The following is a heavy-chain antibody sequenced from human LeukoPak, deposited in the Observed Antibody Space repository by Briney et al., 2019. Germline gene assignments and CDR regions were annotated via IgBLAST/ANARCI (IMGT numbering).Heavy chain of an antibody. CDR1: GYTFTGYY. J-gene: IGHJ4*02. D-gene: IGHD3-22*01. V-gene: IGHV1-69*06. CDR2: IIPIFGTA. Sequence: GASVKVSCKTSGYTFTGYYMHWVRQAPGQGLEWMGGIIPIFGTANYAQKFRGRVTITADKSTRTAYMELSSLRSEDTAVYYCARGYYDSSGYDPGLGYWGQGTLVTVSS. CDR3: ARGYYDSSGYDPGLGY.